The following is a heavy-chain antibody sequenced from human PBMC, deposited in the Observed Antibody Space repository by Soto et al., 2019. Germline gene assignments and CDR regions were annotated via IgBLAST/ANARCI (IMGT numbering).Heavy chain of an antibody. CDR3: ARGADFWSGSRYYHYAYDLDV. CDR2: LGVAGNT. J-gene: IGHJ6*02. V-gene: IGHV3-13*01. D-gene: IGHD3-3*01. CDR1: GFNLSAHD. Sequence: EVQLVESGGGLVQPGGSLRLSCAASGFNLSAHDMHWVRQVKGKGLEWVSALGVAGNTFESASVKGRFTISRENAKNSMYLQMKSLRAGDTAVYFCARGADFWSGSRYYHYAYDLDVRGHGTTVTVSS.